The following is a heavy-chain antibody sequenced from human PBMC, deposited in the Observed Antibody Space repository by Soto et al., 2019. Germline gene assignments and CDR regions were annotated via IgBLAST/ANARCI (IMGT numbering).Heavy chain of an antibody. V-gene: IGHV3-30*03. J-gene: IGHJ4*02. D-gene: IGHD5-18*01. CDR1: GFTFTSYG. CDR3: VSDRGYGHASVPYS. Sequence: QAHLVESGGGVVQPGRSLRLSCAASGFTFTSYGMHWVRQAPGTRLEWVAVISYDGGLQHYADSVKGRFTISRDNSKKMVLLQMNSLRAEVTAVYYCVSDRGYGHASVPYSWGQGTLVSVSS. CDR2: ISYDGGLQ.